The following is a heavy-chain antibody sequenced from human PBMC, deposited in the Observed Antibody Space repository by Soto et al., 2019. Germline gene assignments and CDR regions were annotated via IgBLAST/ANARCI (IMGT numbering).Heavy chain of an antibody. CDR2: ISYDGNSQ. CDR3: ASVRLRMATNEGFEH. CDR1: GFSFSDYA. Sequence: QVQLVESGGGVDQPGRSLTVSCVGSGFSFSDYAFHWVRQAPGKGLEWVAAISYDGNSQYYADSVKGRFTVSRDDSRNKIYIQKNSLRREDTAVFYCASVRLRMATNEGFEHWGQGNLVTVSS. J-gene: IGHJ4*02. V-gene: IGHV3-30-3*01. D-gene: IGHD1-1*01.